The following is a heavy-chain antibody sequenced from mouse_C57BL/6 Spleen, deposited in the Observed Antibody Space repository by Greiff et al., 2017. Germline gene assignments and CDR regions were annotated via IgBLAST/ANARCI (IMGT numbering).Heavy chain of an antibody. V-gene: IGHV1-74*01. Sequence: QVQLKQPGADLVKPGASLKVSCEASGYTFTSYWMPWVKQRPGQGLEWIGRIHPSDSDTNYNQKFKGKATLTVDKSSSTAYMQLSSLTSEDSAVYYCEIENFTTVVATYDYWGKGTTLTVSS. CDR2: IHPSDSDT. D-gene: IGHD1-1*01. J-gene: IGHJ2*01. CDR1: GYTFTSYW. CDR3: EIENFTTVVATYDY.